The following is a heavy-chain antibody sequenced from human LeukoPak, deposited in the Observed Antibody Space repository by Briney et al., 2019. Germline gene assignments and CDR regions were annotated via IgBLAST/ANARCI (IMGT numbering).Heavy chain of an antibody. CDR3: AREGHGSGSYWDY. CDR2: IYSGGST. V-gene: IGHV3-53*01. CDR1: GFTVSSNY. D-gene: IGHD3-10*01. Sequence: GGSLRLSCSASGFTVSSNYMSWVRQAPGKGLEWVSVIYSGGSTYYADSVKGRFTISRDNSKNALYLQMNSLRAEDTAVYYCAREGHGSGSYWDYWGQGTLVTVSS. J-gene: IGHJ4*02.